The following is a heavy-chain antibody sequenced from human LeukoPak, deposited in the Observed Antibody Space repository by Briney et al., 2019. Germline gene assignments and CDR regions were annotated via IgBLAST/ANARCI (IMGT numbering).Heavy chain of an antibody. CDR1: GFTFSSYA. D-gene: IGHD3-10*01. CDR3: ARTLWQYYFDY. V-gene: IGHV4-59*10. CDR2: IYTTGTT. J-gene: IGHJ4*02. Sequence: PGGSLRLSCAASGFTFSSYAMSWVRQAPGKGLEWIGLIYTTGTTNYNPSLKSRVSLSLDTSKNQFSLKLRSVTAADTAVYFCARTLWQYYFDYWGQGTLVTVSS.